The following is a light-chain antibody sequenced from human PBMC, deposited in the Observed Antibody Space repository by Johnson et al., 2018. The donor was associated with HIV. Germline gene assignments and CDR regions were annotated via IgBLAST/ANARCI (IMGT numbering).Light chain of an antibody. CDR2: DNN. CDR1: RSSIGNNY. V-gene: IGLV1-51*01. J-gene: IGLJ1*01. Sequence: QSVLTQPPSVSAAPGQKVTISCSGGRSSIGNNYVSWYQQLPGTAPQLLIYDNNQRPSGIPDRFSVSKSGTSATLGITGLQTGDEADYYCGTWNSSLSAPYVFGTGTKVTVL. CDR3: GTWNSSLSAPYV.